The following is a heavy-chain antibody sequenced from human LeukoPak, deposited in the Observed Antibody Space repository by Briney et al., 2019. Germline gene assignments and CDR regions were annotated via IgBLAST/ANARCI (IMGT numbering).Heavy chain of an antibody. V-gene: IGHV1-2*02. J-gene: IGHJ3*02. CDR3: ARVGISSTWAHDAFDI. D-gene: IGHD6-6*01. Sequence: ASVKVSCKASGYTFTGYYMHWVRQAPGQGLEWMGWINPNSGGTNYAQKFQGRVTMTRDTSISTAYMELSRLRSDDTAVYYCARVGISSTWAHDAFDIWGPGTMVTVSS. CDR1: GYTFTGYY. CDR2: INPNSGGT.